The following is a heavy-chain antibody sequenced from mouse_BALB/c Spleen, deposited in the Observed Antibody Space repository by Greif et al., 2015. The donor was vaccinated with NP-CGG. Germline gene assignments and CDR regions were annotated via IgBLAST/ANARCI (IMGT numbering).Heavy chain of an antibody. D-gene: IGHD3-1*01. Sequence: VQLQQSGGGLVQPGGSRKLSCAASGFTFSSFGMHWVRQAPEKGLEWVAYISSGSSTIYYADTVKGRFTISRDNPKNTLFLQMTSLRSEDTAMYYCARGGYYYAMDHWGQGTSVTVSS. J-gene: IGHJ4*01. CDR3: ARGGYYYAMDH. CDR2: ISSGSSTI. CDR1: GFTFSSFG. V-gene: IGHV5-17*02.